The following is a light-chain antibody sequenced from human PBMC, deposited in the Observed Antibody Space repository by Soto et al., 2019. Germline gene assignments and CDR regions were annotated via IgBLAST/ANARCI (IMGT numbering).Light chain of an antibody. J-gene: IGLJ2*01. Sequence: QSVLTQPPSVSGAPGKRVTISYTGSSSNIGAGYDVHWYQQLPGTAPKLLIYGNSNRPSGVPDRFSGSKSGTSASLAITGLQAEDEADYYCQSYDSSLSGVVFGGGTKLTVL. CDR1: SSNIGAGYD. V-gene: IGLV1-40*01. CDR2: GNS. CDR3: QSYDSSLSGVV.